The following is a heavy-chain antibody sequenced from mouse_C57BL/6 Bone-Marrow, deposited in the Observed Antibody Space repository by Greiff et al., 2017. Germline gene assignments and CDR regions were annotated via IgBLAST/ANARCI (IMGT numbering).Heavy chain of an antibody. J-gene: IGHJ4*01. V-gene: IGHV2-5*01. Sequence: QVQLKESGPGLVQPSQSLSITCTVSGFSLTSYGVHWVRQSPGKGLEWLGVIWRGGSTDYNAAFMSRLSITKDNSKSQVFFKMNSLQADDTAIYYCAAKWEAITTVVGRAMDYWGQGTSVTVSS. D-gene: IGHD1-1*01. CDR3: AAKWEAITTVVGRAMDY. CDR2: IWRGGST. CDR1: GFSLTSYG.